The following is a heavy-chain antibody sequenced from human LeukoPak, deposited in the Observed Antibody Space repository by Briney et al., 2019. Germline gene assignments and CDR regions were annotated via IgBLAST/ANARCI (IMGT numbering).Heavy chain of an antibody. Sequence: SETLSLTCAVYGGSFSGYYWSWIRQPPGKGLEWIGEINHSGSTNYNPSLKSRVTISVDTSKNQFSLKLSSVTAADTTVYYCARDYPTGYNWKRRYYFDYWGQGTLVTVSS. V-gene: IGHV4-34*01. CDR1: GGSFSGYY. J-gene: IGHJ4*02. CDR2: INHSGST. D-gene: IGHD1-20*01. CDR3: ARDYPTGYNWKRRYYFDY.